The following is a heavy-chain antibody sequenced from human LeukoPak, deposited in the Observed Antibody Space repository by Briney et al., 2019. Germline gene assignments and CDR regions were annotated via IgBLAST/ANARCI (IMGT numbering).Heavy chain of an antibody. CDR3: ASGASSYYFDY. D-gene: IGHD1-26*01. CDR1: GFTFSSYG. V-gene: IGHV3-30*03. J-gene: IGHJ4*02. CDR2: ISYDGSNK. Sequence: PGRSLRLSCAASGFTFSSYGMHWVRQAPGKGLEWVAVISYDGSNKYYADSVKGRFTISRDNSKNTLYLQMNSLRAEDTAVYYCASGASSYYFDYWGQGTLVTVSS.